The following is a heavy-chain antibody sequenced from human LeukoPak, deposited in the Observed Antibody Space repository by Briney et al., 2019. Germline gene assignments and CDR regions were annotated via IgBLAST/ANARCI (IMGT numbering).Heavy chain of an antibody. CDR2: IIPNSGGT. CDR1: GYTFTGYF. J-gene: IGHJ4*02. CDR3: VRAPRKLLWLEVPKEGYFDY. D-gene: IGHD3-10*01. V-gene: IGHV1-2*06. Sequence: ASVKVSCKASGYTFTGYFMHWVRQALGQGLGWMGRIIPNSGGTNYAQKFQGRVTMTREASISTAYMELSRLISYDTAVYYCVRAPRKLLWLEVPKEGYFDYWDQGTLVTVSS.